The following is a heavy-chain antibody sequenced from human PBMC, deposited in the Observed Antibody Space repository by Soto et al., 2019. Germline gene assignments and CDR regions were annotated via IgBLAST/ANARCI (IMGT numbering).Heavy chain of an antibody. CDR2: IDPSDSYT. CDR3: ARRRYYDSSGYSDAFDI. Sequence: GASLKISCKGSGYSFTSYWISWVRQMPGKGLEWMGRIDPSDSYTNYSPSFQGHVTISADKSISTAYLQWSSLKASDTAMYYCARRRYYDSSGYSDAFDIWGQGTMVTVSS. J-gene: IGHJ3*02. CDR1: GYSFTSYW. D-gene: IGHD3-22*01. V-gene: IGHV5-10-1*01.